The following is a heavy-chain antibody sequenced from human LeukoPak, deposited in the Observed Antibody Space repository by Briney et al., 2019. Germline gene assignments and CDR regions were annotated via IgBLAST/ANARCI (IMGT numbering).Heavy chain of an antibody. J-gene: IGHJ4*02. CDR1: GYTLTELS. V-gene: IGHV1-2*02. CDR2: INPNSGGT. CDR3: ARDPSPMTTVTYFDY. Sequence: ASVKVSCKVSGYTLTELSMHWVRQAPGKGLEWMGWINPNSGGTNYAQKFQGRVTMTRDTSISTAYMELSRLRSDDTAVYYCARDPSPMTTVTYFDYWGQGTLVTVSS. D-gene: IGHD4-17*01.